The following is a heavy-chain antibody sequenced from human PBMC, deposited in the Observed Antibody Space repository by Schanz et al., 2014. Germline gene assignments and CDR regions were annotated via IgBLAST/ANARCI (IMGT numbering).Heavy chain of an antibody. CDR2: MNESHSTI. CDR1: GFTFSSYA. J-gene: IGHJ4*02. V-gene: IGHV3-23*01. D-gene: IGHD5-18*01. Sequence: EVQLLESGGGLVQPGGSLRLSCAASGFTFSSYAMSWVRQAPGKGLEWVSAMNESHSTIYYADSVRGRFTISRDNAENTLFLQMNSLRAEDTAVYYCAKDAENTAMITDYFDYWGQGTLVTVSS. CDR3: AKDAENTAMITDYFDY.